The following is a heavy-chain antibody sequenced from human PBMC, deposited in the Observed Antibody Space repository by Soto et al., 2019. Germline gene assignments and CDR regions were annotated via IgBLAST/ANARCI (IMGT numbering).Heavy chain of an antibody. J-gene: IGHJ6*02. V-gene: IGHV3-74*01. CDR1: GFSISSYW. Sequence: GRSLRLSCAASGFSISSYWMHWVRQAPGKGLVWVSRSNSDGSSTIYADSVKGRFTISRDNAKNTLYLQMNSLRAEDTAVYYCARQGEPTYYNYGMDVWGQGTTVTVSS. CDR3: ARQGEPTYYNYGMDV. D-gene: IGHD2-21*01. CDR2: SNSDGSST.